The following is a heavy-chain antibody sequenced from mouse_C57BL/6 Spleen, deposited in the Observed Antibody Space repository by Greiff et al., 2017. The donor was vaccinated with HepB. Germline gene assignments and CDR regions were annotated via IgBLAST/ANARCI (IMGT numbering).Heavy chain of an antibody. D-gene: IGHD1-1*01. V-gene: IGHV1-53*01. Sequence: QVQLQQPGTELVKPGASVKLSCKASGYTFPSYWMHWVKQRPGQGLEWIGNINPSNGGTNYNEKFKSKATLTVDKSSSTAYMQLSSLTSEDSAVYYCARYYYGREDWYFDVWGTGTTVTVSS. CDR3: ARYYYGREDWYFDV. CDR2: INPSNGGT. CDR1: GYTFPSYW. J-gene: IGHJ1*03.